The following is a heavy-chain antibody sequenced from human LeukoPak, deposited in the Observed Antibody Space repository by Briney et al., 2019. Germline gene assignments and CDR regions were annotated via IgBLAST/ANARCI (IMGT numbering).Heavy chain of an antibody. CDR3: ARAISGYFDY. J-gene: IGHJ4*02. CDR1: GYIFTGYY. Sequence: ASVKVSCKASGYIFTGYYIHWVRQATGQGLEWMGWMNPNSGNTGYAQKFQGRVTMTRNTSISTAYMELGSLRSEDTAVYYCARAISGYFDYWGQGTLVTVSS. V-gene: IGHV1-8*02. D-gene: IGHD3-22*01. CDR2: MNPNSGNT.